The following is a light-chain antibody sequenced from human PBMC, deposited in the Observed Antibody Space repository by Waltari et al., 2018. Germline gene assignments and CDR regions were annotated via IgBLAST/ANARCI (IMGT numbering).Light chain of an antibody. V-gene: IGKV3-20*01. J-gene: IGKJ1*01. CDR1: QSVSRF. CDR2: DAS. CDR3: QKYVSVPAT. Sequence: DIVLTQSPGTLSWSPGESATLSCRASQSVSRFLAWYQQKPGQAPRLLIYDASSSATGIPDRFSGSGSGTDFSLTISRLEPEDFAVYYCQKYVSVPATFGQGTKVEIK.